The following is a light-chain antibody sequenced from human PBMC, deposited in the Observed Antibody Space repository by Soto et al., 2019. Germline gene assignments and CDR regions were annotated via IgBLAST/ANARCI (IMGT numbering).Light chain of an antibody. Sequence: DIQMTQSQSSLSAAVGARLTITCRASQGIKNYLAWYQQKPGKVPKLLIYAASTLEAGVPSRFSGSGSGTDFTLTITSLQPEDVATYYCQTYNSASFTFGPGTKVDIK. CDR3: QTYNSASFT. CDR2: AAS. J-gene: IGKJ3*01. V-gene: IGKV1-27*01. CDR1: QGIKNY.